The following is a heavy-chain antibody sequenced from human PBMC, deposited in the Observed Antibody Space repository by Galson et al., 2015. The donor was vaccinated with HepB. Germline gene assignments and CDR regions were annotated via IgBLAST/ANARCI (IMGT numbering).Heavy chain of an antibody. D-gene: IGHD5-18*01. J-gene: IGHJ4*02. CDR1: GFTFSSYA. Sequence: SLRLSCAASGFTFSSYAMSWVRQAPGKGLEWVSAISGSGGSTYYADSVKGRFTISRDNSKNTLYLQMNSLRAEDTAVYYCAKAGIQLWLRPLDYWGQGTLVTVSS. CDR2: ISGSGGST. CDR3: AKAGIQLWLRPLDY. V-gene: IGHV3-23*01.